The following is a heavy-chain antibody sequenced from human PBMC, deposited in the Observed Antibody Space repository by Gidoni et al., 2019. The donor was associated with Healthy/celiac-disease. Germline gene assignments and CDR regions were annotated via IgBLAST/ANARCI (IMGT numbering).Heavy chain of an antibody. J-gene: IGHJ4*02. V-gene: IGHV3-30-3*01. CDR1: GFTFSSYA. Sequence: QVQLVESGGGVVQPGRSLRLSCAASGFTFSSYAMHWVRQAPGKGLEWVAVISYDGSNKYYADSVKGRFTISRDNSKNTLYLQMNSLRAEDTAVYYCARWVVTAIQGYFDYWGQGTLVTVSS. CDR2: ISYDGSNK. CDR3: ARWVVTAIQGYFDY. D-gene: IGHD2-21*02.